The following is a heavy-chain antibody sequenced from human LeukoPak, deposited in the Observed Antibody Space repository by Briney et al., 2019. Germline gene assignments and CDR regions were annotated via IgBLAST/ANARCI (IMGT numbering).Heavy chain of an antibody. Sequence: SETLSLTCTVAGGSLSSSSYYWGWIRQPPGKGLEWIGSIYYRGSTYYNPSLKSRATISVDPSKNQFSLKLSSVTAADTAVYYCARQSGSSLTNFDYWGQGTLVTVSS. CDR3: ARQSGSSLTNFDY. D-gene: IGHD5-12*01. CDR1: GGSLSSSSYY. V-gene: IGHV4-39*01. CDR2: IYYRGST. J-gene: IGHJ4*02.